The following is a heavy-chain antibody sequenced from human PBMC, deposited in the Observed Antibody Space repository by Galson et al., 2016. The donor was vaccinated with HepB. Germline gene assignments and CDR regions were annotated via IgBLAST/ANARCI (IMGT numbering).Heavy chain of an antibody. CDR3: VGYCRGGSCSGHGSFDF. CDR2: ISGGT. J-gene: IGHJ4*02. CDR1: GFTFVDYT. D-gene: IGHD2-15*01. Sequence: SLRLSCATSGFTFVDYTTSWVRQAPGKGLEWVSSISGGTNYADSVKGRFTISRDISKRTVYLQMDSLRVEDTAVYFCVGYCRGGSCSGHGSFDFWGQGTLVAVSS. V-gene: IGHV3-23*01.